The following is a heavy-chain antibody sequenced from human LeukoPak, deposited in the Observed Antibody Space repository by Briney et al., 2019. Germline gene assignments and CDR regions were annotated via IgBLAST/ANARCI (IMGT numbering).Heavy chain of an antibody. J-gene: IGHJ6*02. CDR1: GGSLSGYY. CDR2: INHSGST. V-gene: IGHV4-34*01. CDR3: ARDPRYCSGGSCYPPYGMDV. D-gene: IGHD2-15*01. Sequence: SETLSLTCGVYGGSLSGYYWSWIRQPPGKGLEWIGEINHSGSTNYNPSLKSRVTISVDTSKNLFSLKLSSVTAADTAVYYCARDPRYCSGGSCYPPYGMDVWGQGTTVTVSS.